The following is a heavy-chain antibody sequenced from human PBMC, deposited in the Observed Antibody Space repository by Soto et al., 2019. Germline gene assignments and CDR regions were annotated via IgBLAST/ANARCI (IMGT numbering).Heavy chain of an antibody. V-gene: IGHV3-23*01. CDR1: GFTFSNYA. CDR3: AEAWCDCISTACYLGWGSSVDYNN. Sequence: EVQLLESGGGLVQTGGSLRLSCAASGFTFSNYAMSWVRQAPGKGLEWVSAVSGNGVNTYYGDSVKGRFTTSRDNSKKTLYLPMNSLRGEHTAVYYCAEAWCDCISTACYLGWGSSVDYNNWGQGALVTVSS. D-gene: IGHD2-2*01. CDR2: VSGNGVNT. J-gene: IGHJ4*02.